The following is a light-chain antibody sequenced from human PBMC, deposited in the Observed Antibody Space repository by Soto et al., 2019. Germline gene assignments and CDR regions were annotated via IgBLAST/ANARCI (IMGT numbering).Light chain of an antibody. J-gene: IGKJ1*01. Sequence: DIQMTQSPSTLSASVGDRVTITCRASQTISSWLAWYQQKPGKAPKLLVYDVSSLESGVPSRFSGSGCGTEFTLTISSLQADDSATYYCQQYNTFSTFGQGTKVEIK. CDR1: QTISSW. CDR2: DVS. CDR3: QQYNTFST. V-gene: IGKV1-5*01.